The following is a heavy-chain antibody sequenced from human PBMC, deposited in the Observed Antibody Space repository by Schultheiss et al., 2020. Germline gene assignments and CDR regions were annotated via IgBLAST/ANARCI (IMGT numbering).Heavy chain of an antibody. CDR3: AKGGVEARTDAFDI. CDR1: GFTFSSYG. J-gene: IGHJ3*02. V-gene: IGHV3-15*07. D-gene: IGHD1-26*01. CDR2: IKTKTDGGTT. Sequence: RGSVRLSCAASGFTFSSYGMHWVRQAPGKGLEGVGRIKTKTDGGTTDYAAPVKGRFTISRDDSKNTLYLQMNSVKTEDTAVYYCAKGGVEARTDAFDIWGPGQMGTVAS.